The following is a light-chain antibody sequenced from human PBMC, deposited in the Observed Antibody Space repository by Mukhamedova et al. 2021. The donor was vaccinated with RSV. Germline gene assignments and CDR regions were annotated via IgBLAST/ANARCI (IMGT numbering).Light chain of an antibody. Sequence: WYQRRVHGKAPRLLISGATDLHDGVPSRFKGSGSGTDFTLTIGALAPDDFATYYCQQCYESPMCSFGQGT. V-gene: IGKV1-39*01. CDR2: GAT. CDR3: QQCYESPMCS. J-gene: IGKJ2*04.